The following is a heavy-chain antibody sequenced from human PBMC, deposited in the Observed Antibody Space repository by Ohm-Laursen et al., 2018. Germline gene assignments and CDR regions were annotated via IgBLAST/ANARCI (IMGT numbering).Heavy chain of an antibody. CDR3: ARDLRSRDYYGMDV. J-gene: IGHJ6*02. CDR2: IGVGGDGI. CDR1: GFTLSNYA. Sequence: SLRLSCSASGFTLSNYAISWVRQAPGKGLEWVSRIGVGGDGIVHADSVRGRFTISSDNSKNTVYLQMNSLRAEDTAMYYCARDLRSRDYYGMDVWGQGTTVTVSS. V-gene: IGHV3-23*01.